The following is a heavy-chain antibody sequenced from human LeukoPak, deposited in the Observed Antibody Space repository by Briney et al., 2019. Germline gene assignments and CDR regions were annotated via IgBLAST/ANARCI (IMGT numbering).Heavy chain of an antibody. CDR3: AGARRLTMVRGVMYGF. D-gene: IGHD3-10*01. V-gene: IGHV4-30-4*01. Sequence: SQTLSLTCTVSGGSISSGDYYWSWIRQPPGKGLEWIGYIYYSGSTYYNPSLKSRVTISVDTSKNQFSLKLSSVTAADTAVYYCAGARRLTMVRGVMYGFWGQGTLVTVSP. CDR1: GGSISSGDYY. CDR2: IYYSGST. J-gene: IGHJ4*02.